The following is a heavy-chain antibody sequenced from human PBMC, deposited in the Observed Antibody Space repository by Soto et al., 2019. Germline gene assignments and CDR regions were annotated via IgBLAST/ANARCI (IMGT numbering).Heavy chain of an antibody. D-gene: IGHD5-18*01. J-gene: IGHJ4*02. CDR2: ISGSGGST. CDR1: GFTFSSYA. CDR3: AKGERYSYGSDY. Sequence: EVQLLESGGGLVQPGGSLRLSCAASGFTFSSYAMSWVRQAPGKGLEWVSAISGSGGSTYYADSVKGRFTISRDNSKNTLDLQMNSLTAEDTAVYYCAKGERYSYGSDYWGQGTLVTVSS. V-gene: IGHV3-23*01.